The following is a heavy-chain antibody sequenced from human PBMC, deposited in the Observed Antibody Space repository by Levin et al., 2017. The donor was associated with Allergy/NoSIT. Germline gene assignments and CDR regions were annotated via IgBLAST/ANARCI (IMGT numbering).Heavy chain of an antibody. D-gene: IGHD3-22*01. CDR1: GFTFSSYA. Sequence: GESLKISCAASGFTFSSYAMSWVRQAPGKGLEWVSAISGSGGSTYYADSVKGRFTISRDNSKNTLYLQMNSLRAEDTAVYYCAKDGPAYYYDSSGYLTPDYWGQGTLVTVSS. V-gene: IGHV3-23*01. CDR3: AKDGPAYYYDSSGYLTPDY. CDR2: ISGSGGST. J-gene: IGHJ4*02.